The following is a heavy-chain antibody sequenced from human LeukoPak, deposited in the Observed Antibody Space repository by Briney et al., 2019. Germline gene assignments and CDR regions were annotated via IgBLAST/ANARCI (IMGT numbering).Heavy chain of an antibody. V-gene: IGHV3-11*04. J-gene: IGHJ3*01. D-gene: IGHD1-26*01. CDR2: ISSVGGPI. CDR3: ARDVGISPSSDAFDL. Sequence: PGGSLRLSCTASGFTFSDSYMSWIRQAPGKGLEFISHISSVGGPIFYADSVKGRFTISRDNAKNSLFLQMNSLRAEDTALYFCARDVGISPSSDAFDLWGQGTMVIVSS. CDR1: GFTFSDSY.